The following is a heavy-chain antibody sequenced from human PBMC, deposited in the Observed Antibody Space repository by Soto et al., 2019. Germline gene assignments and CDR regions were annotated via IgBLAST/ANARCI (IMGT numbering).Heavy chain of an antibody. Sequence: SETLSLTCTVSGGSISSSSYYWGWIRQPPGKGLEWIGSIYYSGSTYYNPSLKSRVTISVDTSKNQFSLKLSSVTAADTAVYYCARHRDAFLDTAMVIDYFGEGTLVTVS. V-gene: IGHV4-39*01. CDR3: ARHRDAFLDTAMVIDY. J-gene: IGHJ4*02. CDR1: GGSISSSSYY. D-gene: IGHD5-18*01. CDR2: IYYSGST.